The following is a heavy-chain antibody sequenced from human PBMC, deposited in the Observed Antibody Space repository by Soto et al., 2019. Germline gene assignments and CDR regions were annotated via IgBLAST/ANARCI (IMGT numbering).Heavy chain of an antibody. J-gene: IGHJ4*02. D-gene: IGHD3-22*01. CDR2: IYPGDSEV. V-gene: IGHV5-51*01. CDR3: ARQGSSGTDY. Sequence: GESLKISCKGSGYTFSTYWIIWVRQMPGKGLEWMGIIYPGDSEVSYSPSFEGQVTISADKSTATAFLQWSSVKASDTAIYFCARQGSSGTDYWGQGTLVTVSS. CDR1: GYTFSTYW.